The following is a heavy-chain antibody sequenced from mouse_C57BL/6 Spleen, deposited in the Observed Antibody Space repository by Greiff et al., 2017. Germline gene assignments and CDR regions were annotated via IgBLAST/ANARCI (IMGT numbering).Heavy chain of an antibody. J-gene: IGHJ4*01. CDR1: GFSLTSYG. Sequence: QVQLQQSGPGLVQPSQSLSITCTASGFSLTSYGVHWVRQSPGKGLEWLGVMWSGGSTDYNAAFISRLSISKDNSTSQVFFKMNSLQADDTAIYYCTRKELPNAMDYWGQGTSVTVSA. D-gene: IGHD5-5*01. CDR2: MWSGGST. CDR3: TRKELPNAMDY. V-gene: IGHV2-2*01.